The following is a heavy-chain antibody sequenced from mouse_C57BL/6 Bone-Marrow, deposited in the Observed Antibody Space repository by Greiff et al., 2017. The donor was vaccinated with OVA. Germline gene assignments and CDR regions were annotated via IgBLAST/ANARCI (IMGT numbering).Heavy chain of an antibody. CDR1: GFTFSSYG. Sequence: EVKLMESGGDLVKPGGSLKLSCAASGFTFSSYGMSWVRQTPDKRLEWVATISSGGSYTYYPDSVKGRFTISRDNAKNTLYLQMSSLKSEDTAMYYCARHPPYYYGSSDWYFDVWGTGTTVTVSS. D-gene: IGHD1-1*01. CDR2: ISSGGSYT. V-gene: IGHV5-6*01. CDR3: ARHPPYYYGSSDWYFDV. J-gene: IGHJ1*03.